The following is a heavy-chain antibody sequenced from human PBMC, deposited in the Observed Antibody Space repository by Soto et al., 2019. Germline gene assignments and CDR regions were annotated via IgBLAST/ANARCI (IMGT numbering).Heavy chain of an antibody. D-gene: IGHD1-1*01. V-gene: IGHV3-23*01. J-gene: IGHJ4*02. CDR3: AKNGLDNSPSAIDS. Sequence: EVQLLESGGGLAQPGGSLRLSCTGSGFTFRNNVLSWVRQAPGKGLDWVSGITGSGRDTYYADSVKGRFTISRDNSKNMVFLQMNSLRAEDTALYYCAKNGLDNSPSAIDSWGPGTLVTVAS. CDR1: GFTFRNNV. CDR2: ITGSGRDT.